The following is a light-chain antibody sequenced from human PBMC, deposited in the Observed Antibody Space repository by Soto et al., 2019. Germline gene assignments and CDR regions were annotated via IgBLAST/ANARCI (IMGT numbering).Light chain of an antibody. CDR2: GNS. V-gene: IGLV1-40*01. J-gene: IGLJ1*01. Sequence: QSVLTQPPSVSGAPGQRVTISYTGRSSNIGAGYDVHWYQQLPGTAPKLLIYGNSNRPSGVPDRFSGSKSGTSASLAITGLQAEDEADDYCQSYDSSLSGYVFGTGTKLTVL. CDR3: QSYDSSLSGYV. CDR1: SSNIGAGYD.